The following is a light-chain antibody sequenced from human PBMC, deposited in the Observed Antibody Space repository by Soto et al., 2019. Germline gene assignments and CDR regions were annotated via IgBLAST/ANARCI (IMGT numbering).Light chain of an antibody. J-gene: IGKJ5*01. V-gene: IGKV3-11*01. CDR2: DAS. CDR1: QSVSSH. Sequence: EIVLTQSPATLSLSPGERATLSCRASQSVSSHLAWFQQRPGQAPRLLIYDASNRATGIPARFSGRGSGTDFTLTISSLEPEDFAVYYRQQRSSAITVGQGTRLEIK. CDR3: QQRSSAIT.